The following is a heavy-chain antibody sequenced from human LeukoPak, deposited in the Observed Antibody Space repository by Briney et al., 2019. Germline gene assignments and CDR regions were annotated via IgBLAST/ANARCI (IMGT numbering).Heavy chain of an antibody. Sequence: PGGSLRLSCAASGFTFSSYAMHWVRQAPGKGLEWVAVISYDGSNKYYADSVKGRFTISRDNSKNTLYLQMNSLRAEDTAVYYCAKAILAAAGPYGMGVWGQGTTVTVSS. CDR2: ISYDGSNK. CDR3: AKAILAAAGPYGMGV. V-gene: IGHV3-30-3*01. CDR1: GFTFSSYA. J-gene: IGHJ6*02. D-gene: IGHD6-13*01.